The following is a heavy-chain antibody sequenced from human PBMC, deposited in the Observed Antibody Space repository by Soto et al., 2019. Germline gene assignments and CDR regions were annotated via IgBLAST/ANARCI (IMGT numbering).Heavy chain of an antibody. V-gene: IGHV4-30-4*01. CDR3: ARFISHHYTKRYDSSGYYPSPFDY. D-gene: IGHD3-22*01. Sequence: QVQLQESGPGLVKPSQTLSLTCTVSGGSISSGDYYWSWIRQPPGKGLEWIGYIYYSGSTYYNPSRKSRVTILVGTSKNQFSLKLSSVTAADTAVYYCARFISHHYTKRYDSSGYYPSPFDYWGQGTLVTVSS. CDR2: IYYSGST. CDR1: GGSISSGDYY. J-gene: IGHJ4*02.